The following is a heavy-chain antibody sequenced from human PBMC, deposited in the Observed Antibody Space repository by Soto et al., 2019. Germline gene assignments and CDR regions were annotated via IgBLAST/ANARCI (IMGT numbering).Heavy chain of an antibody. CDR3: AKDRGVVAYYYYGMDV. CDR2: ISGSGGST. D-gene: IGHD3-3*01. V-gene: IGHV3-23*01. Sequence: GWSLRLSCASSVFAFISYAMSWVRQAPGKGLEWVSAISGSGGSTYYADSVKGRFTISRDNSKNTLYLQMNSLRAEDTAVYYCAKDRGVVAYYYYGMDVWGQGTTVTVSS. CDR1: VFAFISYA. J-gene: IGHJ6*02.